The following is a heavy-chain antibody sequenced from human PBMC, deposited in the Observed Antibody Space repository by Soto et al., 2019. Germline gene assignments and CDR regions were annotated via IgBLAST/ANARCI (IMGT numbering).Heavy chain of an antibody. Sequence: SVKVSCKASGGTFSSYAISWGRQAPGQGLEWMGGIIPIFGTANYAQKFQGRVTITADESTSTAYMELSSLRSEDTAVYYCASWDDSSGYLRGNFDYWGQGTLVTVSS. CDR1: GGTFSSYA. D-gene: IGHD3-22*01. J-gene: IGHJ4*02. CDR3: ASWDDSSGYLRGNFDY. CDR2: IIPIFGTA. V-gene: IGHV1-69*13.